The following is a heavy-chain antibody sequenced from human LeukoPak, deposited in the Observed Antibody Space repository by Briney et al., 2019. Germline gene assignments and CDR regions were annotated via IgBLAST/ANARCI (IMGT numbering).Heavy chain of an antibody. J-gene: IGHJ4*02. V-gene: IGHV3-9*01. CDR3: AKDGYSSGWYVGYFDY. CDR1: GFTFDDYA. CDR2: ISWNSGSI. D-gene: IGHD6-19*01. Sequence: PGGSLRLSCAASGFTFDDYAMHWVRQAPGEGLEWVSGISWNSGSIGYADSVKGRFTISRDNAKNSLYLQMNSLRAEDTALYYCAKDGYSSGWYVGYFDYWGQGTLVTVSS.